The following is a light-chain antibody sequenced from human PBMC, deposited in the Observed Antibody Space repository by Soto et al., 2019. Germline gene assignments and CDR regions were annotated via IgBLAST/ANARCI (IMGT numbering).Light chain of an antibody. CDR3: CSYAGSYTFV. V-gene: IGLV2-11*01. J-gene: IGLJ1*01. Sequence: QSALTQPRSVSGSPGQSVTISCTGTSSDVGVYNYVSWYQQYPGKAPKIMIYDVSKRPSGVPDRFSGSKSDNTASLTISGLQAEDEADHYCCSYAGSYTFVFGIGTKLTVL. CDR2: DVS. CDR1: SSDVGVYNY.